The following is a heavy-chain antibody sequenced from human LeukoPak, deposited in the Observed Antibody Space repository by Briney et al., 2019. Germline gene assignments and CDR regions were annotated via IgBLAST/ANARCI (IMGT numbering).Heavy chain of an antibody. V-gene: IGHV4-4*07. Sequence: SETLSLTCTVSGGSFNSYYCSWIRRPAGKGLEWIGRISTSGGTNYNPSLKSRVTMSVDTSKKQYSLKLTSVTAADTAVYYCARGPDDWYTFNLWGQGTVVTVSS. CDR1: GGSFNSYY. CDR2: ISTSGGT. D-gene: IGHD3-9*01. CDR3: ARGPDDWYTFNL. J-gene: IGHJ3*01.